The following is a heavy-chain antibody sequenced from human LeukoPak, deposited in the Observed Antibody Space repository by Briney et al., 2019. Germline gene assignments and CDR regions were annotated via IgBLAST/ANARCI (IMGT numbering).Heavy chain of an antibody. CDR3: AGTSYYPQRSDWFDP. Sequence: SETLSLTCTVSGGSISSYYWSWIRQPAGKGLEWIGRIYTSGSTNYNPSLKSRVTMSVDTSKNQFSLKLSSVTAADTAVYYCAGTSYYPQRSDWFDPWGQGTLVTVSS. CDR1: GGSISSYY. V-gene: IGHV4-4*07. J-gene: IGHJ5*02. D-gene: IGHD3-10*01. CDR2: IYTSGST.